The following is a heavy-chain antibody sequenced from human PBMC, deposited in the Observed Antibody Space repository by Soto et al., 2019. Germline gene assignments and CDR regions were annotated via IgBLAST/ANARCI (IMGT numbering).Heavy chain of an antibody. CDR1: GDSVSSVGFH. J-gene: IGHJ4*01. CDR3: ARAPVGLDTISYFDY. D-gene: IGHD3-3*01. Sequence: SETLSLSCTVSGDSVSSVGFHWAWLRRPPGKGLEWIGYIYNGGSTYYRPSLESRMHMXXXXTXNXYXLXXTSVTXADTAVYFCARAPVGLDTISYFDYWGQGKLVT. V-gene: IGHV4-30-4*01. CDR2: IYNGGST.